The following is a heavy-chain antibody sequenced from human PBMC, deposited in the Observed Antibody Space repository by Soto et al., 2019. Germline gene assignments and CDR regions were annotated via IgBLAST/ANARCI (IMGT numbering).Heavy chain of an antibody. CDR2: INHSGST. J-gene: IGHJ6*02. Sequence: SETLSLTCAVYGGSFSGYYWSWIRQPPGKGLEWIGEINHSGSTNYNPSLKSRVTISVDTSKNQFSLKLSSVTAADTAVYYCARHTLRGIAAAGEYYYGMDVWGQGTTVTVSS. CDR3: ARHTLRGIAAAGEYYYGMDV. D-gene: IGHD6-13*01. CDR1: GGSFSGYY. V-gene: IGHV4-34*01.